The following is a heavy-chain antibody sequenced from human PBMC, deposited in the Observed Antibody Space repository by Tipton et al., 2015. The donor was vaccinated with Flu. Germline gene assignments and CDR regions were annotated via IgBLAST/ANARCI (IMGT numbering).Heavy chain of an antibody. D-gene: IGHD5-24*01. J-gene: IGHJ4*02. CDR2: INPADSDT. Sequence: QLVQSGAELKKPGESLKISCKGSAYSFTRYWIAWVRQMPGKVLEWMWIINPADSDTRYSPSFQGLVTISVDKSISTAYLPWISLEVSDTAIYYCVRHEDGYNAFYFWGQGTLVTVFS. V-gene: IGHV5-51*01. CDR1: AYSFTRYW. CDR3: VRHEDGYNAFYF.